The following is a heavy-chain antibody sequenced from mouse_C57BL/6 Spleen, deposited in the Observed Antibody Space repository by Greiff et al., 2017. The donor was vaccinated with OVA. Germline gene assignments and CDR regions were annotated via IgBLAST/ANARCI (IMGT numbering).Heavy chain of an antibody. CDR2: INPRDGST. CDR3: ETPYGSSYFDY. D-gene: IGHD1-1*01. J-gene: IGHJ2*01. V-gene: IGHV1-85*01. CDR1: GYTFTSYD. Sequence: VQLQQSGPELVKPGASVKLSCKASGYTFTSYDINWVKQRPGQGLEWIGWINPRDGSTKYNEKFKGTATLTVDTSSSTAYMELHRLASEDSAVYFCETPYGSSYFDYWGQGTTLTVSS.